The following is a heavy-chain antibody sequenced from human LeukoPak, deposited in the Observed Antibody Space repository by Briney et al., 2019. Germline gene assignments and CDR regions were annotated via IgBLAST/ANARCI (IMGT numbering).Heavy chain of an antibody. CDR2: IYSGGST. D-gene: IGHD3-22*01. V-gene: IGHV3-66*01. CDR1: GFTVSSNY. Sequence: PGGSLGLSCAASGFTVSSNYMSWVRQAPGKGLEWVSVIYSGGSTYYADSVKGRFTISRDNSKNTLYLQMNSLRAEDTAVYYCAREYTRFDYYDSSGPFDYWGQGTLVTVYS. CDR3: AREYTRFDYYDSSGPFDY. J-gene: IGHJ4*02.